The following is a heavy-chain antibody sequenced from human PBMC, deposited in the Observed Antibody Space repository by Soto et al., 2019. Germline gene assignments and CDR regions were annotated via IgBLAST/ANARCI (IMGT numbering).Heavy chain of an antibody. CDR1: GYTFSTYS. Sequence: ASVKVSCKTSGYTFSTYSINWVRQAPGQGLERMAWISTHSGNTHYAERVQGRVTVTLDKSAKTAFMEMGGLTSDDTAVYFCARDNGYYDLWGQGTLVTVSS. CDR2: ISTHSGNT. CDR3: ARDNGYYDL. J-gene: IGHJ4*02. V-gene: IGHV1-18*04.